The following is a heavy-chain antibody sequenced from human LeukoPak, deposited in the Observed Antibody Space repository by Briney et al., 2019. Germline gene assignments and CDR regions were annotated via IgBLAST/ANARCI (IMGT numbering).Heavy chain of an antibody. J-gene: IGHJ4*02. D-gene: IGHD3-10*01. V-gene: IGHV3-23*01. Sequence: GGSLRLSRAPSGXSLRGYAASGVPQAPGGRVEWVSVVSGTGGRTYYADSVKGRFTNYRDRSQNTLYLQMNTLRADDTAGYYCARGQMNYYVSGSYDYWGQGTPVTVSS. CDR2: VSGTGGRT. CDR3: ARGQMNYYVSGSYDY. CDR1: GXSLRGYA.